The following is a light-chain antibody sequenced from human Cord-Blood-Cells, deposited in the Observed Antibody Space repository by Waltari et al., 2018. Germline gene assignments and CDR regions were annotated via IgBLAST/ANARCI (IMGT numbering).Light chain of an antibody. V-gene: IGKV3-15*01. J-gene: IGKJ1*01. CDR2: GAS. Sequence: EIVITQSPATLSVSHGERASLYCRASQSVSSNLAWYQQKPGQAPRLLIYGASTRATGIPARFSGSGSGTEFTLTISSLQSEDFAVYYCQQYNNWWTFGQGTKVEIK. CDR3: QQYNNWWT. CDR1: QSVSSN.